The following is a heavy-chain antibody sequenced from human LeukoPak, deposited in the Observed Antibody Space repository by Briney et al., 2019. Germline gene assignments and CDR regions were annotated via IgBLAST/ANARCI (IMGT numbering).Heavy chain of an antibody. CDR1: GGSISSSTYY. V-gene: IGHV4-39*07. CDR2: IFYIGST. Sequence: PSETLSLTCAVYGGSISSSTYYWGWVRQPPGKGLDWIGSIFYIGSTQYTQYNPSLRSRVTISADTSKNQFSLKLRSVTAADTAVYYCARGPDTVTTATLDNWGQGTLVTVSS. D-gene: IGHD4-17*01. CDR3: ARGPDTVTTATLDN. J-gene: IGHJ4*02.